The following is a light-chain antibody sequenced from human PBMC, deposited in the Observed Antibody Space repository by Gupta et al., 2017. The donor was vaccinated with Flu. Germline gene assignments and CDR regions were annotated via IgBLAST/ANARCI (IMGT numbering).Light chain of an antibody. CDR3: QVLDNSDHPYV. CDR2: DDS. J-gene: IGLJ1*01. Sequence: SYVLTQPPSVSVAPGQTARITCEGNNIGGKSVHWYQQKSGPAPVLVVYDDSDRPSGIPERFAGANSRNTATRTISRVQAGEEADYYCQVLDNSDHPYVFGTGTKVIVL. CDR1: NIGGKS. V-gene: IGLV3-21*02.